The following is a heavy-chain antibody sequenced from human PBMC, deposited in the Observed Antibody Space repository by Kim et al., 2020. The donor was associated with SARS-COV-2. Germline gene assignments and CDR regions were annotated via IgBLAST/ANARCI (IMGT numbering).Heavy chain of an antibody. CDR1: GFTFSSYS. CDR3: ARDLRLWEGIVVVVAAFRIYYYYGMDV. CDR2: ISSSSSTI. D-gene: IGHD2-15*01. Sequence: GGSLRLSCAASGFTFSSYSMNWVRQAPGKGLEWVSYISSSSSTIYYADSVKGRFTISRDNAKNSLYLQMNSLRDEDTAVYYCARDLRLWEGIVVVVAAFRIYYYYGMDVWGQGTTVTVSS. J-gene: IGHJ6*02. V-gene: IGHV3-48*02.